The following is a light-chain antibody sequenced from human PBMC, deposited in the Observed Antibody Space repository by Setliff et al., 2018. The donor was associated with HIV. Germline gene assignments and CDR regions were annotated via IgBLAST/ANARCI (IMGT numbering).Light chain of an antibody. Sequence: QSALTQPASVSGSPGQSITISCAGTSSDIGDYNYVSWYQQYPGKVPKLMIYEVSYRPSGVSNRFSGSKSGNTASLTISGPQAEDEADYFCSSFTNSRTYVFGTGTKVTVL. CDR2: EVS. V-gene: IGLV2-14*01. J-gene: IGLJ1*01. CDR3: SSFTNSRTYV. CDR1: SSDIGDYNY.